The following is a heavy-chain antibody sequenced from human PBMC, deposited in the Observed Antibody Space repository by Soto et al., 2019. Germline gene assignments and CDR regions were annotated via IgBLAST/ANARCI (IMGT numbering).Heavy chain of an antibody. Sequence: QLLESGGDLVQPGGSLRLSCAASGFIFSNFAMYWVRRAPGKGLEWVSSIRQSGDRSSYADSAKGRFTISRDNSKNTLYLQMNGLRLDDTAVYYCVTAGRTRLDNWGPGTLVTVSS. J-gene: IGHJ4*02. CDR1: GFIFSNFA. CDR2: IRQSGDRS. D-gene: IGHD3-22*01. V-gene: IGHV3-23*01. CDR3: VTAGRTRLDN.